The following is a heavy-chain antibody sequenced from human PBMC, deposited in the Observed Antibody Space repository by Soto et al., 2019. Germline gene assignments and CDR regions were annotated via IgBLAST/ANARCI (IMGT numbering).Heavy chain of an antibody. CDR2: INPHSGGK. V-gene: IGHV1-2*02. J-gene: IGHJ4*02. Sequence: VKVSCKASGYTFTDYYIHWVRQAPGQGLEWLGWINPHSGGKKFAQEFQGRVTLTSDTSINTVYMVLNGLTSADTAIYYCARRSFDYWGQGTLVTVSS. CDR3: ARRSFDY. CDR1: GYTFTDYY.